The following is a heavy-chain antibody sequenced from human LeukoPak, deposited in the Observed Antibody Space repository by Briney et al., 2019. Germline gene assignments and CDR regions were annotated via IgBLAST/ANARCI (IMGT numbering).Heavy chain of an antibody. Sequence: ASVKVSCKASGYTFTDYYLHWVRQALGHGLEWMGWINPKTGVTKYAQNFQGRVTMTRDTSISTAYMEVSRLRSDDTAVFYCARDLAMYSPDLDYWGQGTLVTVSS. V-gene: IGHV1-2*02. CDR1: GYTFTDYY. J-gene: IGHJ4*02. CDR2: INPKTGVT. D-gene: IGHD1-26*01. CDR3: ARDLAMYSPDLDY.